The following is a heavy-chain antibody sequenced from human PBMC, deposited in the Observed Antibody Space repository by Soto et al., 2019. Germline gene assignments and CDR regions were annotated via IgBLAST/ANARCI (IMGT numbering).Heavy chain of an antibody. CDR3: ARLLGDYLFDY. V-gene: IGHV4-59*08. J-gene: IGHJ4*02. Sequence: SETLSLTCTVSGGSISCYYWSWLRQPPGKGLEWIGYIYYSGSTNYNPSLKSRVTISVDTSKNQFSLKLSSVTAADTAVYYCARLLGDYLFDYWGQGTLVTVSS. CDR2: IYYSGST. CDR1: GGSISCYY. D-gene: IGHD4-17*01.